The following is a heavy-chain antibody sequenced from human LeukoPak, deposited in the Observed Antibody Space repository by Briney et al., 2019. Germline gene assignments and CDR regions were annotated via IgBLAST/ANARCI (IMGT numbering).Heavy chain of an antibody. V-gene: IGHV1-69*01. CDR1: GGTFSSCA. Sequence: GSSVKVSCKASGGTFSSCAIGWVRQAPGQGLEWMGGIIPIFGTANYAQKFQGRVTITADESTSTAYMELSSLRSEDTAVYYCASGDSSGYFHFDYWGQGTLVTVSS. J-gene: IGHJ4*02. CDR2: IIPIFGTA. D-gene: IGHD3-22*01. CDR3: ASGDSSGYFHFDY.